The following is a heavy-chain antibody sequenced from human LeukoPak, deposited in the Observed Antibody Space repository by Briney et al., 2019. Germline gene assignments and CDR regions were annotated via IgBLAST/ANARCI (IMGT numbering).Heavy chain of an antibody. CDR3: ARTSARGAQFDY. CDR2: IYSSGST. V-gene: IGHV4-4*07. D-gene: IGHD2-2*01. CDR1: GGSISSYY. Sequence: SETLSLTCSVSGGSISSYYWSWIRQPAGKGLEWIGRIYSSGSTNYNPSLKTRVTMSLDTSKNQFSLNLTTVTAADTAVYYCARTSARGAQFDYWGQATLLTVSS. J-gene: IGHJ4*02.